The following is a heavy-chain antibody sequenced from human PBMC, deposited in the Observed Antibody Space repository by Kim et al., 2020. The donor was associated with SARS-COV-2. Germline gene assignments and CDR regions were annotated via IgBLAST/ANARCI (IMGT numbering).Heavy chain of an antibody. J-gene: IGHJ6*02. CDR2: IYYSGST. D-gene: IGHD6-13*01. V-gene: IGHV4-31*03. Sequence: SETLSLTCTVSGGSISSGGYYWSWIRQHPGKGLEWIGYIYYSGSTYYNPSLKSRVTISVDTSKNQFSLKLSSVTAADTAVYYCARDSGIAAAGKRGAYGMDVWSQGTTVTVSS. CDR3: ARDSGIAAAGKRGAYGMDV. CDR1: GGSISSGGYY.